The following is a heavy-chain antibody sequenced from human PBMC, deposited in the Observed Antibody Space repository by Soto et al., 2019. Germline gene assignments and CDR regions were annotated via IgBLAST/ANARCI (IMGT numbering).Heavy chain of an antibody. Sequence: QVQLVESGGGVVQPGRSLRLSCAASGFTFSSYAMHWVRQAPGKGLELVAVISYDGSNKSYADSVKSRFTISRDNSKNPLYLQMNSLRAEDTAVYYWARVPSSSGRAHFDYWGQGTLVTVSS. CDR3: ARVPSSSGRAHFDY. J-gene: IGHJ4*02. CDR2: ISYDGSNK. CDR1: GFTFSSYA. D-gene: IGHD2-15*01. V-gene: IGHV3-30-3*01.